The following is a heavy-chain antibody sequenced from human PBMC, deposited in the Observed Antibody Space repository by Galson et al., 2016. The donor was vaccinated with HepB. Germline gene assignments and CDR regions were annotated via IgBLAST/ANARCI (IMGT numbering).Heavy chain of an antibody. CDR1: GYILTNHA. V-gene: IGHV1-3*01. CDR2: VNDGSGNT. D-gene: IGHD6-19*01. Sequence: SVKVSCKASGYILTNHAVHWVRQAPGQRLEWMGCVNDGSGNTRYSQTFQGRVTLTRDTSATTAYMELRSLRSEDTAVYYCARIGAGDRSGWSNWGQGTLVTVSS. J-gene: IGHJ4*02. CDR3: ARIGAGDRSGWSN.